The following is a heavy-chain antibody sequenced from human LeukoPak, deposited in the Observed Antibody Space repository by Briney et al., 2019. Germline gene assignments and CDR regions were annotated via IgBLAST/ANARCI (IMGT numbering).Heavy chain of an antibody. D-gene: IGHD2-2*01. CDR2: ISYDGSNK. CDR1: GFTFSSYA. V-gene: IGHV3-30*04. CDR3: AILSKGDQLLSARVDGMDV. Sequence: PGRSLRLSCAASGFTFSSYAMHWVRQAPGKGLEWVGVISYDGSNKYYADSVKGRLTIYRDNSKNTLYLQMNSLRAEDTAVYYCAILSKGDQLLSARVDGMDVWGKGTTVTVSS. J-gene: IGHJ6*04.